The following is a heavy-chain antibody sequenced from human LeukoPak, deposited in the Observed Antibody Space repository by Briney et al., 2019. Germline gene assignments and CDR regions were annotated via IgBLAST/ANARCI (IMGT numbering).Heavy chain of an antibody. CDR1: GGSISSYY. Sequence: LSLTCAVYGGSISSYYWSWIRQPPGKGLEWVAFVYYHGNTKFYAASVKGRFTISRDNSRNSLYIQMNSLRTEDTAVYHCVRDQGQAYGYFESWGRGTLVTVSS. V-gene: IGHV3-30*03. CDR2: VYYHGNTK. D-gene: IGHD2-21*01. CDR3: VRDQGQAYGYFES. J-gene: IGHJ4*02.